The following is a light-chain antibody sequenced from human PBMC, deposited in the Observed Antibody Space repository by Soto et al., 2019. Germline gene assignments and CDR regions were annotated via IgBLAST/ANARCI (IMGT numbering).Light chain of an antibody. CDR2: YDD. CDR1: SSNIGNNA. CDR3: AAWDDSLNSLL. V-gene: IGLV1-36*01. Sequence: QSVLTQPPSVSEAPRQRVTISCSGSSSNIGNNAVNWYQQLPGKAPKLLIYYDDLLPSGVSDRYAASKSGTSVSLAISGLQSGDEADYYCAAWDDSLNSLLFGGGTQLTV. J-gene: IGLJ2*01.